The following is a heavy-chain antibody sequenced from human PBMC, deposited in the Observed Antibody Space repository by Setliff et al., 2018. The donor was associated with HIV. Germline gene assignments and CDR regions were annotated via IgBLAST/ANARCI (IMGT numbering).Heavy chain of an antibody. J-gene: IGHJ4*02. CDR3: ARHRSGYVYGPQDY. CDR2: FYPTGSV. Sequence: KPSETLSLTCTVSGGSINGYYWSWIRQPPGKGQEWIGCFYPTGSVKYNPSLKSRVTISVDTSKNQFSLEVTSVTAADTAVYYCARHRSGYVYGPQDYWGQGTLVTVSS. CDR1: GGSINGYY. V-gene: IGHV4-4*09. D-gene: IGHD5-18*01.